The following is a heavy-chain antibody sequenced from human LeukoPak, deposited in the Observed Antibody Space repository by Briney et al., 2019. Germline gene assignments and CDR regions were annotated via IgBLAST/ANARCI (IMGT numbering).Heavy chain of an antibody. D-gene: IGHD3-3*01. Sequence: SETLSLTCAVYGGSFSGYYWSWIRQPPGKGLEWIGEIDHSGSTNYNPSLKSRVTISVDTSKNQFSLKLSSVTAADTAVYYCARGREKRFLAFDYWGQGTLVTVSS. CDR1: GGSFSGYY. CDR3: ARGREKRFLAFDY. J-gene: IGHJ4*02. V-gene: IGHV4-34*01. CDR2: IDHSGST.